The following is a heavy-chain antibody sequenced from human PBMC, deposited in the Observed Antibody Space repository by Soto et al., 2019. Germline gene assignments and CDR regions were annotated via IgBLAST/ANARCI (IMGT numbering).Heavy chain of an antibody. CDR1: GYTFTSYG. V-gene: IGHV1-18*01. CDR2: ISAYNGNT. J-gene: IGHJ3*02. D-gene: IGHD3-22*01. Sequence: QVQLVQSGAEVKKPGASVKVSCKASGYTFTSYGISWVRQAPGQGPEWMGWISAYNGNTNYVQKLQGRVTMTTDTSTGTAYMELRSLRSDDTAVYYCARDHYDSSGYYLRGPTDASDIWGQGTMVTVSS. CDR3: ARDHYDSSGYYLRGPTDASDI.